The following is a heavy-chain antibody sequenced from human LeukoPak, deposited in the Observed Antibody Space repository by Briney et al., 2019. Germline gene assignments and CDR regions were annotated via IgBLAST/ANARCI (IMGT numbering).Heavy chain of an antibody. J-gene: IGHJ3*02. CDR3: AKDGTPEGCYDSSGYYGAFDI. V-gene: IGHV3-43*02. Sequence: AGGSLRLSCAASGFTFDDYAMHWVRQAPGKGLEWVSLISGDGGSTYYADSVKGRFTISRDNSKNSLYLQMNSLRTEDTALYYCAKDGTPEGCYDSSGYYGAFDIWGQGTMVTVSS. CDR1: GFTFDDYA. CDR2: ISGDGGST. D-gene: IGHD3-22*01.